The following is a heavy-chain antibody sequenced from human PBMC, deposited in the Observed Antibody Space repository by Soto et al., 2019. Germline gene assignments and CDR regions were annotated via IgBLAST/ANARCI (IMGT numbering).Heavy chain of an antibody. CDR3: ARGGTYYYDSSGYYGFDY. CDR2: ISAYNGNT. Sequence: ASVKVSCKASGYTFTSYGISWVRQAPGQGLEWMGWISAYNGNTNYAQKLQGRVTMTTDTSTSTAYMELRSLRSDDTAVYYCARGGTYYYDSSGYYGFDYWGQGTLVTVSS. J-gene: IGHJ4*02. D-gene: IGHD3-22*01. CDR1: GYTFTSYG. V-gene: IGHV1-18*01.